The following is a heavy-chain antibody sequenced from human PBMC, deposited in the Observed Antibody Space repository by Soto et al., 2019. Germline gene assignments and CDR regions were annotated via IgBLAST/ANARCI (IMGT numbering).Heavy chain of an antibody. CDR2: ISAYNGNT. V-gene: IGHV1-18*01. D-gene: IGHD3-22*01. CDR1: GYTFSAYY. CDR3: ARTPNYYDSSGYQYYFDY. J-gene: IGHJ4*02. Sequence: GASVKVSCKASGYTFSAYYTHWVRQAPGQGLEWMGWISAYNGNTNYAQKLQGRVTMTTDTSTSTAYMELRSLRSDDTAVYYCARTPNYYDSSGYQYYFDYWGQGTLVTVSS.